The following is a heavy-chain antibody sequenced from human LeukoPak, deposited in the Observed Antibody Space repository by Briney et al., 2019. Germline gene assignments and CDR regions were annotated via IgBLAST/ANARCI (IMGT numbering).Heavy chain of an antibody. V-gene: IGHV4-34*01. D-gene: IGHD6-19*01. CDR1: GGSFSGYY. Sequence: PSEILSLTCAVYGGSFSGYYWSWIRQPPGKGLEWIGEINHSGSTNYNPSLKSRVTISVDTSKNQFSLKLSSVTAADTAVYYCARGPAVAGYDYWGQGTLVTVSS. CDR2: INHSGST. CDR3: ARGPAVAGYDY. J-gene: IGHJ4*02.